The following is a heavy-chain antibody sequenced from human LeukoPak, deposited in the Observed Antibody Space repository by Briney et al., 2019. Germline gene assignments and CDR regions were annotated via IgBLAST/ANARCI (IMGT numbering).Heavy chain of an antibody. CDR1: GFTFSSYG. Sequence: GGTLRLSCAASGFTFSSYGMSWVRQAPGKGLEWVSAISGSGGSTYYADSVKGRFTISRDNSKNTLYLQMNSLRAEDTAVYYCARGADFDVRYFDLWGRGTLVTVSS. CDR3: ARGADFDVRYFDL. V-gene: IGHV3-23*01. J-gene: IGHJ2*01. CDR2: ISGSGGST. D-gene: IGHD3-9*01.